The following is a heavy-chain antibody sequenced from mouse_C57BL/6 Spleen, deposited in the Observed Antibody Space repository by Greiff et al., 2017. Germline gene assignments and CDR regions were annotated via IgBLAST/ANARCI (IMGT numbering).Heavy chain of an antibody. D-gene: IGHD4-1*01. CDR2: ISYDGSN. J-gene: IGHJ2*01. V-gene: IGHV3-6*01. CDR3: AREPNWDY. Sequence: VQLQQSGPGLVKPSQSLSLTCSVTGYSITSGYYWNWIRQFPGNKLEWMGYISYDGSNNYNPSLKNRIAITRDTSKNQFFLKLNSVTTEDTATYYCAREPNWDYWGQGTTLTVSS. CDR1: GYSITSGYY.